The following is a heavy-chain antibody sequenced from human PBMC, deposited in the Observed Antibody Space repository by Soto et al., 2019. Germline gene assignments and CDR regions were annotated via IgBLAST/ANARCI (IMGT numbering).Heavy chain of an antibody. CDR1: GFTVTNYW. CDR2: INVDGNRI. D-gene: IGHD2-15*01. CDR3: VRDFGGIRDY. J-gene: IGHJ4*02. V-gene: IGHV3-74*01. Sequence: EVQLVESGGGLVQPGGSLRLSCAASGFTVTNYWMHWVRQAPGKGLVWVSRINVDGNRIDHADSVRGRFTISSDSAKNTLYLQMNSLRVDDTAVYYCVRDFGGIRDYWGQGTLVTVSS.